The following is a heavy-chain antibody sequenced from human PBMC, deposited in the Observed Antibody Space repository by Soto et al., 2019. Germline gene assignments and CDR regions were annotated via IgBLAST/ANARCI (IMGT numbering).Heavy chain of an antibody. J-gene: IGHJ4*02. CDR2: ISRDGRST. CDR1: GFTFSMHS. Sequence: GGSLRLSCAASGFTFSMHSMHWVRQTPGKALEYVSAISRDGRSTFYADSVKGRFTISRGNSKNTLYLRMNSLRSDDTAVYYCVKEANPFINTLVVLIFDYWGQGTQVTSPQ. D-gene: IGHD3-22*01. CDR3: VKEANPFINTLVVLIFDY. V-gene: IGHV3-64D*08.